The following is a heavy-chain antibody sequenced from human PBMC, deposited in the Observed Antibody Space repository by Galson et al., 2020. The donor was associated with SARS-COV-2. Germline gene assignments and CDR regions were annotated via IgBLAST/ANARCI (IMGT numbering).Heavy chain of an antibody. CDR3: AALTFGEVIILLPFDY. J-gene: IGHJ4*02. D-gene: IGHD3-16*02. Sequence: VQASETLSLTCTVSGDSVSSHNYYWSWIRQSPGKGLEWIGHTYQSGTANYNPSLKSRVTISIDPSKNQFSLKLRSVTAADTAVYYCAALTFGEVIILLPFDYWGQGTLVTVSS. V-gene: IGHV4-61*01. CDR2: TYQSGTA. CDR1: GDSVSSHNYY.